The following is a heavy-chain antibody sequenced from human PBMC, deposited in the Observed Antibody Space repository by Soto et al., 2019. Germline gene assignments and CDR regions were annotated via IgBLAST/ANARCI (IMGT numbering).Heavy chain of an antibody. CDR2: IYPGDSDT. CDR1: GYSFTSYW. Sequence: RGESLKISCKGSGYSFTSYWIGWVRQMPGKGLEWMGIIYPGDSDTRYSPPFQGQVTISADKSISTAYLQWSSLKASDTAMYYCASRVSSGTYYYGMDVWGQGTTVTVSS. CDR3: ASRVSSGTYYYGMDV. D-gene: IGHD6-19*01. V-gene: IGHV5-51*01. J-gene: IGHJ6*02.